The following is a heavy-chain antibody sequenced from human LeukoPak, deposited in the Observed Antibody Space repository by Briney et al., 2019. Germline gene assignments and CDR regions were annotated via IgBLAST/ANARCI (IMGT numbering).Heavy chain of an antibody. CDR3: AKRRDGYNSGAFDI. V-gene: IGHV3-23*01. Sequence: GGSLRLSCAASGFTFSNYAMSWVRQAPGKGLEWVSEIINSGVSTYLADSVQGRFTISRDDSVNTLYPQMSRPRAEDTAVYFCAKRRDGYNSGAFDIWGQGTMVTVSS. CDR2: IINSGVST. J-gene: IGHJ3*02. D-gene: IGHD5-24*01. CDR1: GFTFSNYA.